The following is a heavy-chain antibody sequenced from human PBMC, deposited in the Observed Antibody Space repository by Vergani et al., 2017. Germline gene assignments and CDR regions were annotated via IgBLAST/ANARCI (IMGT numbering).Heavy chain of an antibody. CDR3: ASVLHGNGMDV. Sequence: EVQLLESGGGLVQPGGSLRLSCAASGFTFDDYAMHWVRQAPGKGLEWVLGISWNSGSIGYADSVKGRFTISRDNAKNSLYLQMNSLRAEDTAVYYCASVLHGNGMDVWGQGTTVTVSS. CDR2: ISWNSGSI. V-gene: IGHV3-9*01. CDR1: GFTFDDYA. J-gene: IGHJ6*02. D-gene: IGHD2-8*01.